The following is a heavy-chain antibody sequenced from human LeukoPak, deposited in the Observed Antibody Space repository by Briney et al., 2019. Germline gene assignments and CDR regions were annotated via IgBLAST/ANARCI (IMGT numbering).Heavy chain of an antibody. Sequence: PSETLSLTCAVSGGSISSGGYSWSWIRQPPGKGLEWIGYIYHSGSTYYNPSLKSRVTISVDRSKNQFSLKLSSVTAADTAVYYCARVVKGAFDIRGQGTMVTVSS. J-gene: IGHJ3*02. CDR3: ARVVKGAFDI. D-gene: IGHD3-22*01. V-gene: IGHV4-30-2*01. CDR1: GGSISSGGYS. CDR2: IYHSGST.